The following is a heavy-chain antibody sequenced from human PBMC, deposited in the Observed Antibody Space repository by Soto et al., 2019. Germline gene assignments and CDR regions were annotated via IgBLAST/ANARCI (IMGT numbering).Heavy chain of an antibody. CDR2: IYYSGNT. V-gene: IGHV4-31*03. J-gene: IGHJ6*02. CDR3: ARDRLMATAGTARHYFGLDV. CDR1: GGSIRSGGYY. Sequence: NPSETLSLTCTVSGGSIRSGGYYWSWVRQNPRKGLEWIGNIYYSGNTYYNPSLKSRLTISVDTSKNQFSLNLSPVTAADTAVYYCARDRLMATAGTARHYFGLDVWGQGTTVTVSS. D-gene: IGHD5-18*01.